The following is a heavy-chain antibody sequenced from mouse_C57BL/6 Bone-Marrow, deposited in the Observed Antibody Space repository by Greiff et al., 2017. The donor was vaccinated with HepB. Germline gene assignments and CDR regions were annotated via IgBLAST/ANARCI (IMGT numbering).Heavy chain of an antibody. J-gene: IGHJ2*01. Sequence: VKLMESGAELMKPGASVKLSCKATGYTFTGYWIEWVKQRPGHGLEWIGEILPGSGSTNYNEKFKSKATLTVDKSSSTAYMQLSSLTSEDSAVYYCARNYGSSYFDYWGQGTTLTVSS. CDR3: ARNYGSSYFDY. CDR2: ILPGSGST. CDR1: GYTFTGYW. D-gene: IGHD1-1*01. V-gene: IGHV1-9*01.